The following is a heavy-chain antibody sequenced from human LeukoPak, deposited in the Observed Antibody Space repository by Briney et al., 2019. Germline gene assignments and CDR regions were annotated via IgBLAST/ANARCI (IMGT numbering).Heavy chain of an antibody. D-gene: IGHD3-16*01. CDR3: ARVVYQEYIDY. CDR2: IHYSGST. Sequence: PSETLSLTCAVSGGSFSSYYWSWIRQPPGKGLEWIGDIHYSGSTKYNPYLKSGGTISVYTSKNQFSLELSSVTAADTAVYYCARVVYQEYIDYWGLGTLVTVSS. V-gene: IGHV4-59*01. CDR1: GGSFSSYY. J-gene: IGHJ4*02.